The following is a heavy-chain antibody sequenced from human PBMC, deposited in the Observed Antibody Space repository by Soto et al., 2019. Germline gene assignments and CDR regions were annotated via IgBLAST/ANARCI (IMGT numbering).Heavy chain of an antibody. CDR1: GYSFTSYW. CDR2: IYPGDSDT. V-gene: IGHV5-51*01. J-gene: IGHJ6*02. Sequence: GESLKISCKGSGYSFTSYWIGWVRQMPGKGLEWMGIIYPGDSDTRYSPSFQGQVTISADKSISTAYLQWSSLKASDTAMYYCARAAAGLYYYYGMDAWGQGTTVTVSS. CDR3: ARAAAGLYYYYGMDA. D-gene: IGHD6-13*01.